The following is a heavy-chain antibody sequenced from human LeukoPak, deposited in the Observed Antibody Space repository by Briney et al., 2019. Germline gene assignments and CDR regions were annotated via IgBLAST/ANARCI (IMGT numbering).Heavy chain of an antibody. CDR2: INAGNGNT. D-gene: IGHD3-10*01. CDR3: ARDVLWFGELHRPLLDY. J-gene: IGHJ4*02. Sequence: GASVKVSCKASGYTFTSYAMHWVRQAPGQRLEWMGWINAGNGNTKYSQKFQGRVTITRDTSASTAYMELSSLRSEDTAVYYCARDVLWFGELHRPLLDYWGQGTLVTVSS. V-gene: IGHV1-3*01. CDR1: GYTFTSYA.